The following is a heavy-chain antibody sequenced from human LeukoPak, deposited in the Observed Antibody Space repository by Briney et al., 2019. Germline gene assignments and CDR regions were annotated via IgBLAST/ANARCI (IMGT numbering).Heavy chain of an antibody. CDR1: GGSFSGYY. V-gene: IGHV4-34*01. D-gene: IGHD6-19*01. CDR3: ARGIAVAGFDY. CDR2: INHSGST. J-gene: IGHJ4*02. Sequence: SETLSLTCAVYGGSFSGYYWSWIRQPPGKGLEWIGEINHSGSTNYNPSLKSRVTISVDTSKDQFSLKLSSVTAADTAVYYCARGIAVAGFDYWGQGTLVTVSS.